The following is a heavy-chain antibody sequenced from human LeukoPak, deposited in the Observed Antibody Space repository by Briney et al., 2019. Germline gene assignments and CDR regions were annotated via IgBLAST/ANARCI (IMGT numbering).Heavy chain of an antibody. CDR3: ARTLGYYYGMDV. Sequence: GGSLRLSCAASGFTFSSYEMNWVRQAPGKGLEWVSYISSSGSTIYYADSVKGRFTISRDNAKNSLYLQMNSLRAEDTAVYYCARTLGYYYGMDVWAKGPRSPSP. J-gene: IGHJ6*02. CDR2: ISSSGSTI. CDR1: GFTFSSYE. V-gene: IGHV3-48*03.